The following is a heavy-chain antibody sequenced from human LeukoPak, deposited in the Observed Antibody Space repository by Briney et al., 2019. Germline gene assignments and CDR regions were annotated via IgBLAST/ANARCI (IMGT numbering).Heavy chain of an antibody. CDR1: GGSFSGYY. CDR3: ARGPTKSGYYYYYGMDV. D-gene: IGHD3-10*01. V-gene: IGHV4-34*01. CDR2: INHSGST. J-gene: IGHJ6*02. Sequence: SETLSLTCAVYGGSFSGYYWSWIRQPPGKGLEWIGEINHSGSTNYNPSLKSRVTISVDTSKNQFSLKLSSVTAADTAVYYCARGPTKSGYYYYYGMDVWGQGTTVTVSS.